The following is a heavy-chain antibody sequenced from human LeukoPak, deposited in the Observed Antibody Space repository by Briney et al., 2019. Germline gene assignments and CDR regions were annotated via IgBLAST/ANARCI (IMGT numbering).Heavy chain of an antibody. CDR3: ARGCRYSNSWCRYWIDP. V-gene: IGHV4-34*01. D-gene: IGHD6-13*01. CDR2: INHSGSA. Sequence: SETLSLTCAVYGGSFSGYYWSWIRQPPGKGLEWIGEINHSGSANYNSSLKSRVSISEDTSKNQFSLKLTSVTAADTAVYYCARGCRYSNSWCRYWIDPWGQGTLVTVSS. J-gene: IGHJ5*02. CDR1: GGSFSGYY.